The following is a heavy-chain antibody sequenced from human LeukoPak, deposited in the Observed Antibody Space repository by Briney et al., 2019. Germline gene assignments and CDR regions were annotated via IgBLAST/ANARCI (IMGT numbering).Heavy chain of an antibody. CDR1: GASINSYY. CDR2: IYSSGNA. V-gene: IGHV4-4*07. Sequence: PSETLSLTCSVSGASINSYYWSWIRQPAGKGLEWIGLIYSSGNANYNPSLKSRVTMSVDTSKNHFSLKLSSVTAADTAVYYCARARDGHINNWFDPWGQGTLVIVSS. J-gene: IGHJ5*02. CDR3: ARARDGHINNWFDP. D-gene: IGHD5-24*01.